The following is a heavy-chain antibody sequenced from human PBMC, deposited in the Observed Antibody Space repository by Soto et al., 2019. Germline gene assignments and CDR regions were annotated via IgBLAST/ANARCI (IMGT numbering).Heavy chain of an antibody. V-gene: IGHV3-30-3*01. J-gene: IGHJ4*02. CDR1: GFTFSSYA. Sequence: QVQLVESGGGVVQPGRSLTLSCAASGFTFSSYAMHWVRQAPGKGLEWVAVISYDGSKKYYADSVKGRFTISRDNSKNTLYVQLNSLRAEDTAVYYCARGPGYTSGWYLLYYLDSWGQGTLVTVSS. CDR2: ISYDGSKK. D-gene: IGHD6-19*01. CDR3: ARGPGYTSGWYLLYYLDS.